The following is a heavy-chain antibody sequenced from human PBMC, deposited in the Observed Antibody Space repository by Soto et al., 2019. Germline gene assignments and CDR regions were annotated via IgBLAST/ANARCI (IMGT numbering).Heavy chain of an antibody. CDR1: GFTVSSNY. Sequence: GGSLRLSCAASGFTVSSNYMSWVRQAPGKGLEWVSVIYSGGSTYYADSVKGRFTISRDNSKNTLYLQMNSVRAEDTAVYYCARARQYYDCEFDPWGQGTLVTVSS. V-gene: IGHV3-53*01. D-gene: IGHD3-22*01. CDR3: ARARQYYDCEFDP. J-gene: IGHJ5*02. CDR2: IYSGGST.